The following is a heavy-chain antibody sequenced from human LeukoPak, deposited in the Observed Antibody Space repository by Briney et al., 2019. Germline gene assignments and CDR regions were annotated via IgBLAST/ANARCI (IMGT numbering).Heavy chain of an antibody. CDR3: ARAADSSSWVIDC. CDR2: ISYDGSNK. D-gene: IGHD6-13*01. CDR1: GFTFSSYA. Sequence: TGGSLRLSCAASGFTFSSYAMHWVRQAPGKGLEWVAVISYDGSNKYYADSVKGRFTISRDNSKNTLYLQMNSLRAEDTAVYYCARAADSSSWVIDCWGQGTLVTVSS. V-gene: IGHV3-30-3*01. J-gene: IGHJ4*02.